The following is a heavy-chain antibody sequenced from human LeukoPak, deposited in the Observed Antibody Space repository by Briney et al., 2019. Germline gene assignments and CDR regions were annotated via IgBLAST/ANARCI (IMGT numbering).Heavy chain of an antibody. CDR3: ARFVPLLWFGELSQGFDY. D-gene: IGHD3-10*01. CDR1: GGSFSGYY. Sequence: SETLSLTCAVYGGSFSGYYWSWIRQPPGKGLEWIGSIYYSGSTYYNPSLKSRVTISVDTSKNQFSLKLSSVTAADTAVYYCARFVPLLWFGELSQGFDYWGQGTLVTVSS. J-gene: IGHJ4*02. CDR2: IYYSGST. V-gene: IGHV4-34*01.